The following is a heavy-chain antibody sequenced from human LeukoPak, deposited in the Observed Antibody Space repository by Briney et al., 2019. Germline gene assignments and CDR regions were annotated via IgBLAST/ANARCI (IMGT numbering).Heavy chain of an antibody. J-gene: IGHJ6*03. Sequence: SETLSLTCTVSGGSISSSSYYWGWIRQPPGKGLEWIGSIYYSGSTYYNPSLKSRVTISIDTSKNQFSLKLSSVTAVDTAVYYCASLTGTVYYYYYMDVWGKGTTVTVSS. CDR2: IYYSGST. D-gene: IGHD4-17*01. CDR3: ASLTGTVYYYYYMDV. CDR1: GGSISSSSYY. V-gene: IGHV4-39*01.